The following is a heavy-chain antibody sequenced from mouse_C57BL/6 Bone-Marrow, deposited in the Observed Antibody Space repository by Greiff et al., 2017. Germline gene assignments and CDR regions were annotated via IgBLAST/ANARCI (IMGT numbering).Heavy chain of an antibody. J-gene: IGHJ3*01. Sequence: EVQGVESGGGLVKPGGSLKLSCAASGFTFSSYAMSWVRQTPEKRLEWVATISDGGSYTYYPDNVKGRFTISRDNAKNNLYLQMSHLKSEDTAMYYRARSDYGSSYGFAYWGQGTLVTVSA. V-gene: IGHV5-4*01. CDR3: ARSDYGSSYGFAY. CDR1: GFTFSSYA. CDR2: ISDGGSYT. D-gene: IGHD1-1*01.